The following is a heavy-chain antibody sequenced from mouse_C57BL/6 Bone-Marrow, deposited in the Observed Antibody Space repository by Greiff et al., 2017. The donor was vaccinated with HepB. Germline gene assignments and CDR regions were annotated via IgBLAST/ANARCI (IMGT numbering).Heavy chain of an antibody. Sequence: VMLVESGAELARPGASVKLSCKASGYTFTSYGISWVKQRTGQGLEWIGEIYPRSGNTYYNEKFKGKATLTADKSSSTAYMELRSLTSEDSAVYFCARREAIYYYDYCAMGCWGQGTSVTVAS. CDR1: GYTFTSYG. J-gene: IGHJ4*01. V-gene: IGHV1-81*01. CDR3: ARREAIYYYDYCAMGC. D-gene: IGHD1-1*01. CDR2: IYPRSGNT.